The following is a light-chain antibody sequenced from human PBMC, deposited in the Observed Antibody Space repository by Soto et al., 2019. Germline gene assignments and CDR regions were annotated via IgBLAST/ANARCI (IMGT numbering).Light chain of an antibody. CDR2: AAS. Sequence: DIQMTQSPSTLSAYVGDRVTITCRASQSITRWLAWYQQKPGEAPKLLIYAASTLQSGVPLRFSGSGSGTDFTLTISSLEPEDSAVYYCQQRHMWPITFGQGTLLEN. CDR1: QSITRW. V-gene: IGKV1-5*01. CDR3: QQRHMWPIT. J-gene: IGKJ5*01.